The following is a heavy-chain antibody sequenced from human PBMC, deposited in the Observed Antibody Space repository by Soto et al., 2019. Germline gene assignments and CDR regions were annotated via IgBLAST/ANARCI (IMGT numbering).Heavy chain of an antibody. CDR2: IYPGDSDT. J-gene: IGHJ3*02. Sequence: GESLKISCKGSGYSFTSYWIGWVRQMPGKGLEWMGIIYPGDSDTRYSPSFQGKVTISADKSISTAYLQWSSLKASDTVMYYFARTYSSGWLRSYAFDIWGQGTMVTVSS. V-gene: IGHV5-51*01. CDR1: GYSFTSYW. D-gene: IGHD6-19*01. CDR3: ARTYSSGWLRSYAFDI.